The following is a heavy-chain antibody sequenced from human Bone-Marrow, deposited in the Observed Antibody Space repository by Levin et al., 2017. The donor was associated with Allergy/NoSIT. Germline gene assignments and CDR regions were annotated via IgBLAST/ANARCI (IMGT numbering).Heavy chain of an antibody. J-gene: IGHJ5*02. CDR2: TSYDENYK. V-gene: IGHV3-30*18. CDR1: GGSFSNYG. CDR3: AKDPSSYDLALGGFDP. Sequence: PGGSLRLSCTASGGSFSNYGMHWVRQAPGKGLEWVAVTSYDENYKYYADSVKGRFTISRDNSKHTVFLEMHSLRAEDTAIYYCAKDPSSYDLALGGFDPWGQGTLVTVSS. D-gene: IGHD3-3*01.